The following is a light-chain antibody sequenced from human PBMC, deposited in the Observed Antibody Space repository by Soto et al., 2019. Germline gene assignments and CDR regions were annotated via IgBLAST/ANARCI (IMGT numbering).Light chain of an antibody. J-gene: IGLJ2*01. CDR2: EVS. CDR1: SSDVGGYNY. CDR3: SSYTISTTHVV. Sequence: QCALTQTASVIGSPGQSITISCTGTSSDVGGYNYVSWYQQYPGKAPKLMIYEVSNRPSGVSNRFSGSKSGNTASLTISGLQAEDEADYFCSSYTISTTHVVFGGGTKLTVL. V-gene: IGLV2-14*01.